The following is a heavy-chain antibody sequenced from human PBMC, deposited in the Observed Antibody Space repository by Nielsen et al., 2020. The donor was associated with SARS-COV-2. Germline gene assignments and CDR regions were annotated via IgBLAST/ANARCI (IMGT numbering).Heavy chain of an antibody. D-gene: IGHD4-17*01. Sequence: GGSLRLSCAASGFTFSDYYMSWIRQAPGKGLEWVSYISSSGSTIYYADSVKGRFTISRDNAKNSLYLQMNSLRAEDTAVYYCAKVRRIRTVTSPSDYWGQGTLVTVSS. CDR1: GFTFSDYY. J-gene: IGHJ4*02. V-gene: IGHV3-11*04. CDR2: ISSSGSTI. CDR3: AKVRRIRTVTSPSDY.